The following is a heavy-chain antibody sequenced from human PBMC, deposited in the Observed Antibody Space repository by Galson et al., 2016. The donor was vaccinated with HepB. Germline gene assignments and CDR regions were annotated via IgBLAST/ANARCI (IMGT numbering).Heavy chain of an antibody. CDR3: GRGEGSFVVVTVDY. CDR2: IIPIFGSA. CDR1: GGTFSSFA. J-gene: IGHJ4*02. V-gene: IGHV1-69*06. Sequence: SVKVSCKASGGTFSSFAISWMRQAPGQGLEWMGGIIPIFGSATYAQKFQGRLTITADKSTNTASMELSSLTSEDPAWYYWGRGEGSFVVVTVDYWGQGTLVTVSS. D-gene: IGHD2-21*02.